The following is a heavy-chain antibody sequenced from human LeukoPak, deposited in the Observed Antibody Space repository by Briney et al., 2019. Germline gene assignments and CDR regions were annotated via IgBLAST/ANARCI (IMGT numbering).Heavy chain of an antibody. CDR2: INPKTGGT. V-gene: IGHV1-2*02. J-gene: IGHJ4*02. CDR3: ARASAESDH. Sequence: ASVKVSCKASGYTFTGYYMHWVRQAPGQGLEWMGWINPKTGGTSYAQKFQGRVTMTRDTSISTVNMELSRLTSDDTAVYYCARASAESDHWGQRTLVTVSS. CDR1: GYTFTGYY.